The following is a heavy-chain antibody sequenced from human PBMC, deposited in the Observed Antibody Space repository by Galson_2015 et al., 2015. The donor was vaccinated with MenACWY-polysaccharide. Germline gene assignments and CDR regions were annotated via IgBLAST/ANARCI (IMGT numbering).Heavy chain of an antibody. J-gene: IGHJ4*02. D-gene: IGHD5-12*01. CDR1: GGSISTGSSY. Sequence: TLSLTCSISGGSISTGSSYWSWIRQPAGKGLEWIGRIHSRGSTDYSPSLKSRVTISTDTSRNQLSLKLSSVTAADTAVYYCARQGGSGRSHDYWGQGTLVTVSS. CDR2: IHSRGST. CDR3: ARQGGSGRSHDY. V-gene: IGHV4-61*02.